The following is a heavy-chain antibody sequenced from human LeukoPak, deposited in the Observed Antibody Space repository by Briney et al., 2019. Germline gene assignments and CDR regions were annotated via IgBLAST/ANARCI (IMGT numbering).Heavy chain of an antibody. Sequence: PGGSLRLSCAASGFTFSSYWMSWVRQAPGKGLEWVANIKQDGSEKYYVDSVKGRFTISRDNAKNSLYLQMNSLRAEDTAVYYCARDDYGDYVYAVFDYWGQGTLVTVSS. CDR1: GFTFSSYW. CDR2: IKQDGSEK. CDR3: ARDDYGDYVYAVFDY. J-gene: IGHJ4*02. D-gene: IGHD4-17*01. V-gene: IGHV3-7*01.